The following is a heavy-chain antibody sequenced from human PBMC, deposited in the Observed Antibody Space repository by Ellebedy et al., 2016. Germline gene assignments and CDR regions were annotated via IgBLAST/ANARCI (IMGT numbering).Heavy chain of an antibody. CDR2: INPNSGGT. Sequence: ASVQVSCXASGYTFTGYYMHWVRQAPGQGLEWMGWINPNSGGTNYAQKFQGRVTMTRDTSISTAYMELSRLRSDDTAVYYCATIVATTSSYYYYGMDVWGQGTTVTVSS. CDR3: ATIVATTSSYYYYGMDV. J-gene: IGHJ6*02. CDR1: GYTFTGYY. V-gene: IGHV1-2*02. D-gene: IGHD5-12*01.